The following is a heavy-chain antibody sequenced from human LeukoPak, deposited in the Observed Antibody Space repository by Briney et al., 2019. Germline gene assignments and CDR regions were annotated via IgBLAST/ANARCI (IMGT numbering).Heavy chain of an antibody. CDR3: ASTRWGSSTAADY. J-gene: IGHJ4*02. CDR1: GFTVSSNY. Sequence: PGGSLRLSCAASGFTVSSNYMSWVRQAPGKGLEWVSAISGSGGSTYYADSVKGRFTISRDNSKNTLYLQMNSLRAEDTALYYCASTRWGSSTAADYWGQGTLVTVSS. D-gene: IGHD6-13*01. CDR2: ISGSGGST. V-gene: IGHV3-23*01.